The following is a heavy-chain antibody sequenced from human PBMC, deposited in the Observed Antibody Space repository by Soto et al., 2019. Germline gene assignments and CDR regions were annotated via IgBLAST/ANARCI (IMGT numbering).Heavy chain of an antibody. CDR3: ARFTVATPSVGMDV. CDR1: GFTVSSNY. CDR2: IYSGGST. V-gene: IGHV3-53*02. D-gene: IGHD4-4*01. Sequence: EVQLVETGGGLIQPGGSLRLSCAASGFTVSSNYMSWVRQAPGKGLEWVSVIYSGGSTYYADSVKGRFTISRDNSKNTLYLQMNSLRAEDTAVYYCARFTVATPSVGMDVWAQGTTVTVSS. J-gene: IGHJ6*02.